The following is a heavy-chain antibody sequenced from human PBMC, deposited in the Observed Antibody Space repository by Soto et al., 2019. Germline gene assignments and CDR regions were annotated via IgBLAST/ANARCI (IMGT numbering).Heavy chain of an antibody. CDR3: AKGRASDCPGCTQDY. D-gene: IGHD2-21*02. CDR2: VSGSGDST. V-gene: IGHV3-23*01. CDR1: AFTFSSYA. Sequence: EVQLLESGGGLAQPGGSLRLSCAASAFTFSSYAMSWVRQAPGKGLEWVSAVSGSGDSTYYADSVKGLFTISRDNSKSPLDLQMNSLRAEDTAVYYCAKGRASDCPGCTQDYWGQGTLVTVSS. J-gene: IGHJ4*02.